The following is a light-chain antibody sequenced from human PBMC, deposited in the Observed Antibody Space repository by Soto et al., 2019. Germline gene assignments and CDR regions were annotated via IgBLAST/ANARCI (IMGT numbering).Light chain of an antibody. Sequence: DIQLTQSPSFVSASEGDRVTIACRASQGINNLLAWYQQKPGRAPKLLISLASSLDSEVPSRFSGRGSGTEFILTISGPPPEDTATYYCQQFNSYPRTFGQGTTVAI. CDR3: QQFNSYPRT. J-gene: IGKJ1*01. CDR1: QGINNL. V-gene: IGKV1-9*01. CDR2: LAS.